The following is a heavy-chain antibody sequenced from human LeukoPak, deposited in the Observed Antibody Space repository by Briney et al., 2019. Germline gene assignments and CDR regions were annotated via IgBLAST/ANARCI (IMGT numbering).Heavy chain of an antibody. D-gene: IGHD6-19*01. V-gene: IGHV4-34*01. CDR3: ARGPKGGSGWFRSQNWFDP. Sequence: SETLSLTSAVYGGSFSGYYWSWIRQPPGKGLGWIGEINHSGSTNYNPSLKSRVTISVDTSKNQFSLKLSSVTAADTAVYYCARGPKGGSGWFRSQNWFDPWGQGTLVTVSS. CDR2: INHSGST. CDR1: GGSFSGYY. J-gene: IGHJ5*02.